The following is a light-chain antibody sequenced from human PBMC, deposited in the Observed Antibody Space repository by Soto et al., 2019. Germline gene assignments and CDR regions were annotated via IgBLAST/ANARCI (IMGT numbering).Light chain of an antibody. J-gene: IGKJ1*01. CDR3: QQSYSTTRT. V-gene: IGKV1-39*01. CDR1: QSIRSY. Sequence: DIQMTQSPSSLSASVGDRVTITCRTSQSIRSYLNWYQQTPGKAPKVXIYAASRLQSGVPSLFSGSGAGTDFTLTISSLQPEDVATYYCQQSYSTTRTFGQGTKVDIK. CDR2: AAS.